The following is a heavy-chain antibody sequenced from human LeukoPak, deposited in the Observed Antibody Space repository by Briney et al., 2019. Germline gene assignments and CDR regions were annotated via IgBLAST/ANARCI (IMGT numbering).Heavy chain of an antibody. Sequence: GASVKVSCEASGYTFSNYGISWVRQAPGQGLEWMGWISTHNGDTNYAQRFQGRVTMTTDTSTKTVHMELRSLRSDDTAVYYCARVTRPDFGIFFDYWGQGTLVTVSS. CDR1: GYTFSNYG. CDR3: ARVTRPDFGIFFDY. V-gene: IGHV1-18*01. CDR2: ISTHNGDT. J-gene: IGHJ4*02. D-gene: IGHD3-3*01.